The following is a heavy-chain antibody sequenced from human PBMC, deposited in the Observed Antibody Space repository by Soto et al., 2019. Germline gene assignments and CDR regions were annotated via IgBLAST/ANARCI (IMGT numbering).Heavy chain of an antibody. CDR1: GASITSDGYY. V-gene: IGHV4-31*03. Sequence: QVQLQESGPGLLKTSQTLALTCSVSGASITSDGYYWSWIRQFPGKGLEWIGHIYYSGNSYYNLSLGSRLLISVDTSKNQVSLKLSSVTAADTAVYYCAGTVGSGSPDFDYWGQGILVTVSS. D-gene: IGHD3-10*01. J-gene: IGHJ4*02. CDR3: AGTVGSGSPDFDY. CDR2: IYYSGNS.